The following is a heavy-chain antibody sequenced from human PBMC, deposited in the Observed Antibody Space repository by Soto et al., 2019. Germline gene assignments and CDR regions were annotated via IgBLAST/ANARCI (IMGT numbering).Heavy chain of an antibody. J-gene: IGHJ3*02. CDR3: AKVLAPSYDAFDI. CDR2: ISYDGSNK. D-gene: IGHD6-6*01. V-gene: IGHV3-30*18. Sequence: QVQLVESGGGVVQPGRSLRLSCAASGFTFSSYGMHWVRQAPGKGLEWVAVISYDGSNKYYADSVKGRFPISRDNSKNTLYLQMNSLRAEDTAVYYCAKVLAPSYDAFDIWGQGTMVTVSS. CDR1: GFTFSSYG.